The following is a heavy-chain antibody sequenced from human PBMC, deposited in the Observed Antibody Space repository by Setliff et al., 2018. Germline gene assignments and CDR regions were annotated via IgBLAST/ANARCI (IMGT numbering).Heavy chain of an antibody. V-gene: IGHV1-46*01. CDR3: ARTDYYYYYIDV. J-gene: IGHJ6*03. Sequence: ASVKVSCKASGYTFTSYYMHWVRQAPGQGLEWMGIINPSSGGTTSYAQKFQGRVTMTRDTSASTAYMEVSSLRSEDTAVYYCARTDYYYYYIDVWGKGTTVTVSS. CDR2: INPSSGGTT. CDR1: GYTFTSYY.